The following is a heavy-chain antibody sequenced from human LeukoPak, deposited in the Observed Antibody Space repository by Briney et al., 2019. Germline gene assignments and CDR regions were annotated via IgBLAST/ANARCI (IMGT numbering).Heavy chain of an antibody. CDR2: IYSGGST. CDR3: ARGGSSSWPFDY. V-gene: IGHV3-66*02. Sequence: GSLRLSCAASGFTVSSNYMSWVRQAPGKGLEWVSVIYSGGSTYYADFVKGRFTISRDNSKNTLYLQMNSLRAEDTAVYYCARGGSSSWPFDYWGQGTLVTVSS. CDR1: GFTVSSNY. J-gene: IGHJ4*02. D-gene: IGHD6-13*01.